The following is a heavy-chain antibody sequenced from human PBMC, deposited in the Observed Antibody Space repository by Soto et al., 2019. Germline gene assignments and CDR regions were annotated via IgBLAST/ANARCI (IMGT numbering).Heavy chain of an antibody. D-gene: IGHD6-13*01. CDR3: ARLVGQQLVDY. J-gene: IGHJ4*02. V-gene: IGHV4-39*01. Sequence: SETLSLTCTVSGASISSSSYYWGWIRQPPGKGLEWIGSIYYSGSTYYNPSLKSRVTISVDTSKNQFSLKLSSVTAADTAVYYCARLVGQQLVDYWGQGTLVTVSS. CDR2: IYYSGST. CDR1: GASISSSSYY.